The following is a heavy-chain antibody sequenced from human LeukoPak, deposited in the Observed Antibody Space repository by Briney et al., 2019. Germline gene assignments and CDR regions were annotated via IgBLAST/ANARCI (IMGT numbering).Heavy chain of an antibody. CDR2: INTDGSRT. D-gene: IGHD3-22*01. J-gene: IGHJ4*02. V-gene: IGHV3-74*01. CDR3: AKGPTPYYDSSGYYYHYFDY. Sequence: GGSLRLSCAAAGFTFSRHWMHWVRQAAGKGLVWVSGINTDGSRTGYADSVKGRFTISRDNAKNSLYLQMNSLRAEDTALYYCAKGPTPYYDSSGYYYHYFDYWGQGTLVTVSS. CDR1: GFTFSRHW.